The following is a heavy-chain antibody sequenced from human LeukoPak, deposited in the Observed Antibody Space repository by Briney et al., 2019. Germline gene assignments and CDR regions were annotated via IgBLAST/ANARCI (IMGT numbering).Heavy chain of an antibody. CDR3: ARSLSSRFSGPRRPYYFDY. D-gene: IGHD3-16*02. Sequence: GGSLRLSCAASGFTFSDYWMHWVRQAPGKGLVWVSRISSSGGSTYQVDSVKGRFTISRDNSKNTLYLQMNSLRAEDTAVYYCARSLSSRFSGPRRPYYFDYWGQGTLVTVSS. J-gene: IGHJ4*02. V-gene: IGHV3-74*01. CDR2: ISSSGGST. CDR1: GFTFSDYW.